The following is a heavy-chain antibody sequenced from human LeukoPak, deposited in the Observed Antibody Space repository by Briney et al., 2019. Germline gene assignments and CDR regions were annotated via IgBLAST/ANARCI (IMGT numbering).Heavy chain of an antibody. CDR2: IYYSGST. V-gene: IGHV4-59*01. J-gene: IGHJ4*02. CDR1: GGSISSYY. CDR3: ARGSHLVDPFYFDY. D-gene: IGHD3-16*01. Sequence: SETLSLTCTVSGGSISSYYWSWIRQPPGKGLEWIGYIYYSGSTNYNPSLKSRVTISVDTSKNQFSLKLSSVTAADTAVYYCARGSHLVDPFYFDYWGQGTLVTVSS.